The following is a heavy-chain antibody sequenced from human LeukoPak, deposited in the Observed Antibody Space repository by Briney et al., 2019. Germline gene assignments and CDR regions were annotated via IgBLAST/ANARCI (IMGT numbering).Heavy chain of an antibody. V-gene: IGHV4-59*11. Sequence: KSSETLSLTCSVSGGSLSSHYWSWSRQPPGKGLELIGHIHDTGSTFYNPSLRGRVTISLDTSNNQFSLKLTSMTAADTAVYYCARFSSGCSTSSCYLTYWGQGTLVTVS. CDR1: GGSLSSHY. D-gene: IGHD2-2*01. CDR2: IHDTGST. J-gene: IGHJ4*02. CDR3: ARFSSGCSTSSCYLTY.